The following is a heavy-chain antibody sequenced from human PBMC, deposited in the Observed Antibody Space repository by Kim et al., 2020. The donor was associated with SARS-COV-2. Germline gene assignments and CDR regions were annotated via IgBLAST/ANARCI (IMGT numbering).Heavy chain of an antibody. Sequence: SETLSLTCTVSGGSISSIIYYWGWIRQPPGKGLEWIGSIYYSGSMYYNPSLKSRDTISVDTSKNQFSLKLSSVTAADTVVYYCARRPSSFRATEYYFDYWGQGTLVTVSS. V-gene: IGHV4-39*01. CDR1: GGSISSIIYY. CDR3: ARRPSSFRATEYYFDY. J-gene: IGHJ4*02. D-gene: IGHD6-13*01. CDR2: IYYSGSM.